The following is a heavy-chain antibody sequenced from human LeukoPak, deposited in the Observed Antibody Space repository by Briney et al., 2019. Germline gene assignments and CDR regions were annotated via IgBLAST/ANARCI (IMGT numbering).Heavy chain of an antibody. D-gene: IGHD6-19*01. Sequence: PGGSLRLSCAASGFTFSSYAMSWVRQAPGKGLEWVSSISGSGDSTYYADSVKGRSTISRDNSKNMLYLQMNSLRAEDTALYYCAIVIAVAGPATFYWGQGTLATVSS. V-gene: IGHV3-23*01. CDR3: AIVIAVAGPATFY. J-gene: IGHJ4*02. CDR2: ISGSGDST. CDR1: GFTFSSYA.